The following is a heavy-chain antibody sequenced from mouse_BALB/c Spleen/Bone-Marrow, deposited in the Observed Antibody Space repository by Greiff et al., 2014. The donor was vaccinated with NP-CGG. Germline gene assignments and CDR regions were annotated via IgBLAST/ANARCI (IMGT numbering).Heavy chain of an antibody. CDR3: ARGHYDDYFDY. D-gene: IGHD2-4*01. Sequence: EVKLVESGPELVKPGASMKISCKASGYSFTGYTMSWVKQSHGKNLEWIGLINPYNGGTSYNQKFKGKATLTVDKSSSTAYMELLSLTSEDSAVYYCARGHYDDYFDYWGQGTTLTVSS. V-gene: IGHV1-18*01. CDR2: INPYNGGT. J-gene: IGHJ2*01. CDR1: GYSFTGYT.